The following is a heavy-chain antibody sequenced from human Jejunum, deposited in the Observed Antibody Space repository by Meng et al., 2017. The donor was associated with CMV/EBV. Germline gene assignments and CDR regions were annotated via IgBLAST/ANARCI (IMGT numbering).Heavy chain of an antibody. CDR3: AREKSSCTSSTCYGVDS. CDR1: DGSISSYY. V-gene: IGHV4-4*07. J-gene: IGHJ4*02. Sequence: LQDAGPGLVKPSETLSLPCTVSDGSISSYYWSWIRQSAGKGLEWIGRIHTSGTTNYNPSLKSRVTLSLDTSKDQFSLKLTSVTAADTAVYYCAREKSSCTSSTCYGVDSWGQGTLVTVSS. CDR2: IHTSGTT. D-gene: IGHD2-2*01.